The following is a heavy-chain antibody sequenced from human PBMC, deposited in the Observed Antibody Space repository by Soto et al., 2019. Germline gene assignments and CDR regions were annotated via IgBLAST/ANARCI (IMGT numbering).Heavy chain of an antibody. J-gene: IGHJ3*02. CDR3: ARDHTDFWSGYDAFDI. CDR1: GFSVSSSY. D-gene: IGHD3-3*01. CDR2: IYSGGST. V-gene: IGHV3-66*01. Sequence: EMQLVESGGGLVRPVGSLRLSCAAYGFSVSSSYMSWVRQAPGKGLEWVSVIYSGGSTKYADSVKGRFTISRDNSKNTLSLQMNSLRAEDTAVYYCARDHTDFWSGYDAFDIWGQGTMVTVSS.